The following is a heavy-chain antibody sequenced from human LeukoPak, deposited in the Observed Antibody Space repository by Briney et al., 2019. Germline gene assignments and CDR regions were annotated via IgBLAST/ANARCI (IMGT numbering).Heavy chain of an antibody. CDR3: ARGSSGSYYKGGYNWFDP. Sequence: ASVKVSCKASGGTFSSYAISWVRQAPGQGLEWMGGIIPIFGTANYAQKFQGRVTITADESTSTAYMELSSLRSEDTAVYYCARGSSGSYYKGGYNWFDPWGQGTLVTVSS. CDR1: GGTFSSYA. D-gene: IGHD3-10*01. CDR2: IIPIFGTA. J-gene: IGHJ5*02. V-gene: IGHV1-69*13.